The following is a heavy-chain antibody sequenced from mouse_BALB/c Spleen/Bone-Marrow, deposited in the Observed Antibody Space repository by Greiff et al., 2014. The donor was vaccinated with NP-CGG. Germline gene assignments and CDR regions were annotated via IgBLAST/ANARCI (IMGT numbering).Heavy chain of an antibody. CDR1: GDSITRGY. D-gene: IGHD4-1*01. CDR2: ITYSANT. J-gene: IGHJ2*01. Sequence: DVQLQESGPSLVKPSQTLSLTCSVTGDSITRGYWNWIRKFPGNKLEYMGYITYSANTYHNPSLKSRLSITRDTSKNQYYLQLNSVTTEDTATYYCATGYYFDYWGQGTTLTVSS. V-gene: IGHV3-8*02. CDR3: ATGYYFDY.